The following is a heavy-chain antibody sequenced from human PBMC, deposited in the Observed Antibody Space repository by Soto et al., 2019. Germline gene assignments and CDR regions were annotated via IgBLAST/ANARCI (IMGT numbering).Heavy chain of an antibody. CDR1: GFTFRRNG. Sequence: PGGSRRLSCAASGFTFRRNGMHWVRQAPGKGLEWVAVISYDGSNKYYADSVKGRFTISRDNSKNTLDLQMNSLRAEDTAVYYCAKDRSRSWTLDYWGQGTLVTVS. CDR3: AKDRSRSWTLDY. CDR2: ISYDGSNK. J-gene: IGHJ4*02. V-gene: IGHV3-30*18. D-gene: IGHD6-13*01.